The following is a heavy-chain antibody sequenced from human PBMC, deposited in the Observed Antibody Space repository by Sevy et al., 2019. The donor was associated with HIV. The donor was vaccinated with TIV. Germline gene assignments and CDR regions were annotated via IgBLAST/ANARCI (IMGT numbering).Heavy chain of an antibody. Sequence: GGSLRLSCAASGFTFSGSAMHWVRQASGKGLEWVGRIRSKANSYATAYAASVKGRFTISRDDSKNTAYLQMNSLKTEDTAVYYYTRLGNPGGYWGQGTLVTVSS. D-gene: IGHD3-16*01. J-gene: IGHJ4*02. CDR3: TRLGNPGGY. CDR2: IRSKANSYAT. V-gene: IGHV3-73*01. CDR1: GFTFSGSA.